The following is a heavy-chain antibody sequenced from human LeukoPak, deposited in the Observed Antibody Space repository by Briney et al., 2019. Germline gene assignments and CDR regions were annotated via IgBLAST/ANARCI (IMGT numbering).Heavy chain of an antibody. CDR2: IYTSGST. J-gene: IGHJ4*02. CDR1: GDSISNYY. V-gene: IGHV4-4*07. D-gene: IGHD3-10*01. CDR3: ARVSLVRGAPDYYFDY. Sequence: SETLSLTRTVSGDSISNYYWSWIRQPAGKGLEWIGRIYTSGSTNYNPSLKSRVTMSVDTSKNQFSLKLSSVTAADTAVYYCARVSLVRGAPDYYFDYWGQGTLVTVSS.